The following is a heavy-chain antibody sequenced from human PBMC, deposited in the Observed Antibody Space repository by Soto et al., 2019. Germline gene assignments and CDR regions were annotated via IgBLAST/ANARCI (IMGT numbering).Heavy chain of an antibody. D-gene: IGHD3-10*01. J-gene: IGHJ6*03. CDR1: GFTLSSYG. CDR2: IWYDGSNK. V-gene: IGHV3-33*01. Sequence: GSLRLSCAASGFTLSSYGMHWVRQAPGKGLEWVAVIWYDGSNKYYADSVKGRFTISRDNSKNTLYLQMNSLRAEDTAVYYCARGGVPNLYYYYYMDVWGKGTTVTVSS. CDR3: ARGGVPNLYYYYYMDV.